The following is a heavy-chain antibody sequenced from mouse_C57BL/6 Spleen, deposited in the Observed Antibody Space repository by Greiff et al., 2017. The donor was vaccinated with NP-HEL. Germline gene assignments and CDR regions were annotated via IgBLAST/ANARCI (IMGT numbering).Heavy chain of an antibody. D-gene: IGHD2-4*01. V-gene: IGHV5-16*01. CDR3: ARDSGIYYDYLFDY. Sequence: DVKLVESEGGLVQPGSSMKLSCTASGFTFSDYYMAWVRQVPEKGLEWVANINYDGSSTYYLDSLKSRFIISRDNAKNILYLQMSSLKSEDTATYYCARDSGIYYDYLFDYWGQGTTLTVSS. J-gene: IGHJ2*01. CDR2: INYDGSST. CDR1: GFTFSDYY.